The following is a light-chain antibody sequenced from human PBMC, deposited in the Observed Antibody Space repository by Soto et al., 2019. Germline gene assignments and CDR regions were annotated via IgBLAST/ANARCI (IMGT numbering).Light chain of an antibody. CDR3: QHQRT. CDR1: QSISSW. V-gene: IGKV1-5*03. J-gene: IGKJ1*01. Sequence: DIQMTQSPSTLSASVGDRVTITCRASQSISSWLAWYQQKPGKAPKLLIYKASSLESGVPSRFSGSGSGTEFTLTISGLQPDDFATYYCQHQRTFGQGTKLEIK. CDR2: KAS.